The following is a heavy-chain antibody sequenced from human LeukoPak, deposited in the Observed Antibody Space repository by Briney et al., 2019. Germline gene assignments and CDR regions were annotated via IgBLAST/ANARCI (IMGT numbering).Heavy chain of an antibody. Sequence: ASVNVSCKASGYTFTSYAIHWVRQAPGQRLEWMEWISAGNGNTKYSQNFQGRVTFISNTSATTAFMELSSLRSEDAAVYYCARDSGSGNNDYWGQGTLVTVSS. D-gene: IGHD1-26*01. CDR1: GYTFTSYA. J-gene: IGHJ4*02. CDR2: ISAGNGNT. CDR3: ARDSGSGNNDY. V-gene: IGHV1-3*01.